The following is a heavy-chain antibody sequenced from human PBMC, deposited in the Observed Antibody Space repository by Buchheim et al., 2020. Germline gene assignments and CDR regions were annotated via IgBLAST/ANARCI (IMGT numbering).Heavy chain of an antibody. Sequence: QVQLVQSGAEVKKPGSSVKVSCKASGGTFSSYAISWLRQSPGQGLVWMGRIIPILGIANYAQKFQGRFTITADKSTSTATMELSSLRSEDTAVYYCARAPPRTTGTLIGVDYWGQGTL. CDR3: ARAPPRTTGTLIGVDY. CDR2: IIPILGIA. D-gene: IGHD1-1*01. CDR1: GGTFSSYA. V-gene: IGHV1-69*04. J-gene: IGHJ4*02.